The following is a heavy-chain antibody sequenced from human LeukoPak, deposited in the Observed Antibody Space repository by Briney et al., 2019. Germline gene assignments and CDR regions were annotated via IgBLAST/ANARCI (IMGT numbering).Heavy chain of an antibody. Sequence: GGSLRLSCAASGFTFSNYAMSWVRQAAGKGLEWVSAISDSGGFTYYVDSVKGRFTISRDNSKKTLYLQMNGLRAEDTALYYCAKEDLYDGMDVWGKGTTVTVSS. J-gene: IGHJ6*04. CDR1: GFTFSNYA. CDR3: AKEDLYDGMDV. CDR2: ISDSGGFT. V-gene: IGHV3-23*01.